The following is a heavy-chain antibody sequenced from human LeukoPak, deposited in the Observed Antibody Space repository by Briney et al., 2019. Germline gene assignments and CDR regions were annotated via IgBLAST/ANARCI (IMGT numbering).Heavy chain of an antibody. J-gene: IGHJ6*02. V-gene: IGHV3-21*01. Sequence: GGSLRLSCSASGFTFSSYSMNWVRQAPGKGLEWVSSISSSSGYIYYADSVKGRFTISRDNAKNSLYLQMNSLRAEDTAVYYCARLTWWPTPYYYGMDVWGQGTTVTVSS. CDR1: GFTFSSYS. D-gene: IGHD2-15*01. CDR3: ARLTWWPTPYYYGMDV. CDR2: ISSSSGYI.